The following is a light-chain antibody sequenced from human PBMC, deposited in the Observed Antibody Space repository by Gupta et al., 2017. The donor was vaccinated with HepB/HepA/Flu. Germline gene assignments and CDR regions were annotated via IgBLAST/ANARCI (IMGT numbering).Light chain of an antibody. Sequence: DIVMTLSPLSLPVTPGEPASISCRSSQSLLHSNGYNYLNWYLQKPGQSPQLLIYLNSNRASGVPDRFSGRGSGTDFTLKISRVEAEDVGIYYYMQTLQTFRTFGQGTKVEIK. V-gene: IGKV2-28*01. CDR2: LNS. CDR1: QSLLHSNGYNY. CDR3: MQTLQTFRT. J-gene: IGKJ1*01.